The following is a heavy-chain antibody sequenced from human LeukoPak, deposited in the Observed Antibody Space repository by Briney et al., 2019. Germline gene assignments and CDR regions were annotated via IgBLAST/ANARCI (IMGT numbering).Heavy chain of an antibody. CDR1: GFTFDDYA. Sequence: GVSLRLSCAASGFTFDDYAMHWVRQAPGKGREGVSGISWNSGSIGYADSVKGRFTISRDNSKNTLYLQMNSLRAEDTAVYYCARDRGYCSGGSCYSNAFDIWGQGTMVTVSS. CDR2: ISWNSGSI. D-gene: IGHD2-15*01. CDR3: ARDRGYCSGGSCYSNAFDI. V-gene: IGHV3-9*01. J-gene: IGHJ3*02.